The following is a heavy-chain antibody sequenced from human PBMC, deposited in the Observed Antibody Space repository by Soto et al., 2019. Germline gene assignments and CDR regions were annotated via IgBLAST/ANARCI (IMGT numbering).Heavy chain of an antibody. J-gene: IGHJ4*02. CDR3: ARQVHAITMVRGVITSFDY. CDR1: GGTIRSSGYY. Sequence: SETQSLTCTVSGGTIRSSGYYWGWIRQPPGKGLEWIGSIYYSGSTYYNPSLKSRVTISVDTSKNQFSLKLSSVTAADTAVYYCARQVHAITMVRGVITSFDYWGQGTLVTVSS. CDR2: IYYSGST. D-gene: IGHD3-10*01. V-gene: IGHV4-39*01.